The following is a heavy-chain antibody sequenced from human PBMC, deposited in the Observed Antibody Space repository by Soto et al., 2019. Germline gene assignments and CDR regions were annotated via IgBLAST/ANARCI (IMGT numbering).Heavy chain of an antibody. D-gene: IGHD6-19*01. CDR2: ISAYNGNT. V-gene: IGHV1-18*04. J-gene: IGHJ5*02. Sequence: ASVKVSCKASGYTFTSYGISWVRQAPGQGLEWMGWISAYNGNTNYAQKLQGRVTMTTDTSTSTAYMELRSLRSDDTVVYYCAREKQQQWLVPVWFDPWGQGTLVTVSS. CDR3: AREKQQQWLVPVWFDP. CDR1: GYTFTSYG.